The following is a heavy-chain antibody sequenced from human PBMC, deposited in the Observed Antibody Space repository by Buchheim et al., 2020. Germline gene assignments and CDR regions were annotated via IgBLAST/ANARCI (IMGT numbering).Heavy chain of an antibody. D-gene: IGHD1-1*01. V-gene: IGHV4-39*01. Sequence: QLQLQESGPGLVKPSETLSLTCNVSGGSISSSSFYWGWMRQPPGKGLEWIGSLYNSGSTYYNSSLKGRVTISVQTSKNQFSLRLTSVTAADTAVYYCASGWNAIDYWGQGTL. CDR3: ASGWNAIDY. CDR1: GGSISSSSFY. CDR2: LYNSGST. J-gene: IGHJ4*02.